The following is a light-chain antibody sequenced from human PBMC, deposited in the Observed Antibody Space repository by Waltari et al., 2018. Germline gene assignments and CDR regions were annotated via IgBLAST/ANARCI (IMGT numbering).Light chain of an antibody. CDR2: DAS. CDR1: PGVSSY. CDR3: QQRSNWPPRYT. Sequence: EIVLTQSPATLSLSPGERATLSCRASPGVSSYLAWYQQKPGQAPRLLIHDASNRATGIPARFSGSGSGTDFTLTISSLEPEDFAVYYCQQRSNWPPRYTFGQGTKLEIK. J-gene: IGKJ2*01. V-gene: IGKV3-11*01.